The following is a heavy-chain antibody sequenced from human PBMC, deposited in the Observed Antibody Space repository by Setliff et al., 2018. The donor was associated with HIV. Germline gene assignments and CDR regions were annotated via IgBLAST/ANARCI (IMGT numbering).Heavy chain of an antibody. CDR1: GFTVSSNY. V-gene: IGHV3-66*02. J-gene: IGHJ2*01. CDR3: ARDRVYYYSSGSYGSYWYFDL. CDR2: LYSGGST. D-gene: IGHD3-22*01. Sequence: GESLRLSCAASGFTVSSNYMSWVRQAPGKGLEWVSVLYSGGSTYYADSVKGRFTISRDNSKNTLYLQMNSLRADDPAVYYCARDRVYYYSSGSYGSYWYFDLWGRGTLVT.